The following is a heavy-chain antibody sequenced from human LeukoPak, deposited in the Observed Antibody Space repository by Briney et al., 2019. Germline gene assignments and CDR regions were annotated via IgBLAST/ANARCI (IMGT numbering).Heavy chain of an antibody. CDR3: ARGRPYSSSWGLDYFDY. CDR1: GYTLTGYY. J-gene: IGHJ4*02. V-gene: IGHV1-2*04. Sequence: RASVKVSCKASGYTLTGYYMHWVRQAPGQGLEWMGWINPNSGGTNYAQKFQGWVTMTRDTSISTAYMELSRLRSDDTAVYYCARGRPYSSSWGLDYFDYWGQGTLVTVSS. CDR2: INPNSGGT. D-gene: IGHD6-13*01.